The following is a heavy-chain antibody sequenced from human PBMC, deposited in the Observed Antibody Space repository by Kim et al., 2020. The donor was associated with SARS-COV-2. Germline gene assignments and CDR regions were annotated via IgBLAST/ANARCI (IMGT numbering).Heavy chain of an antibody. CDR3: ARALPLRHLNYYYGMDV. J-gene: IGHJ6*02. D-gene: IGHD5-12*01. V-gene: IGHV4-39*07. Sequence: SETLSLTCTVSGGSLSSSSYYWGWIRQPPGKGLEWIGSIYYSGSTYYNPSLKSRVTISVDTSKNQFSLKLSSVTAADTAVYYCARALPLRHLNYYYGMDVWGQGTTVTVSS. CDR1: GGSLSSSSYY. CDR2: IYYSGST.